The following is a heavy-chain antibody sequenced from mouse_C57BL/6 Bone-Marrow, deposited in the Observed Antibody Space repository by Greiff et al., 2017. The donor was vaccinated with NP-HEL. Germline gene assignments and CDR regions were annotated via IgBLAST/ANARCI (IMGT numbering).Heavy chain of an antibody. V-gene: IGHV1-82*01. D-gene: IGHD1-1*01. CDR2: IYPGDGDT. CDR3: ASSNYYGSRAWFAY. Sequence: VQLQQSGPELVKPGASVKISCKASGYAFSSSWMNWVKQRPGKGLEWIGRIYPGDGDTNYNGKFKGKATLTADKSSSTAYMQLSSLTSEDSAVYFCASSNYYGSRAWFAYWGQGTLVTVSA. J-gene: IGHJ3*01. CDR1: GYAFSSSW.